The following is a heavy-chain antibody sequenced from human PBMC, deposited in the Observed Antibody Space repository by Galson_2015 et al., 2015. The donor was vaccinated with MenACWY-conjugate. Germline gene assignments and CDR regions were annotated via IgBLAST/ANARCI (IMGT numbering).Heavy chain of an antibody. D-gene: IGHD1-14*01. CDR2: LYRGGST. CDR3: ARDLSGDNPLI. CDR1: GFTVSSNY. J-gene: IGHJ4*02. Sequence: SLRLSCAASGFTVSSNYMTWVRQAPGKGLEWVSVLYRGGSTYFADSVKGRFTISRDNSKNTLYVQMHSLRAEDTAVYYCARDLSGDNPLIGGQGTLVTVSS. V-gene: IGHV3-66*02.